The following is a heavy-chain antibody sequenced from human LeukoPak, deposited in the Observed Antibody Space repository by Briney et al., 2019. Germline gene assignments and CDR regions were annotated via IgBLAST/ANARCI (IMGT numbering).Heavy chain of an antibody. J-gene: IGHJ5*02. Sequence: EASVKVSCKASGYTFTGYYMHWVRQAPGQGLEWMGWTNPNSGGTNYAQKFQGRVTMTRDTSISTAYMELSRLRSDDTAVYYCARGPSVIAVAGMKDWFDPWGQGTLVTVSS. V-gene: IGHV1-2*02. CDR1: GYTFTGYY. D-gene: IGHD6-19*01. CDR2: TNPNSGGT. CDR3: ARGPSVIAVAGMKDWFDP.